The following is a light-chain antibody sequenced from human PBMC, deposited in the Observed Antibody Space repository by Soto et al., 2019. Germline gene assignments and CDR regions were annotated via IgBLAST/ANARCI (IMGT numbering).Light chain of an antibody. CDR1: SSDVGGYNY. CDR3: CSYAGSYTVV. J-gene: IGLJ2*01. CDR2: DVS. Sequence: QSALTQPRSVSGSPGQSVTISCTGTSSDVGGYNYVSWYQQHPGKAPKLMIYDVSKRPSGVPDRFSGSKSGNTASLTISGLQAEDEADYDCCSYAGSYTVVFCGGTKLTVL. V-gene: IGLV2-11*01.